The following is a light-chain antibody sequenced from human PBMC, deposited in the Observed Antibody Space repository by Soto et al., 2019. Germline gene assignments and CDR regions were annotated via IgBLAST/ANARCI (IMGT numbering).Light chain of an antibody. CDR1: SSDVGGYNY. V-gene: IGLV2-8*01. J-gene: IGLJ2*01. CDR2: EVS. CDR3: RSYACSNNVV. Sequence: QSALTQPPSASGSPGQSVTISCTGTSSDVGGYNYVSWYQQHPGKAPKLMIYEVSKRPSGVPDRFSGSKSGNTASLAVSGLQAEDEADYYCRSYACSNNVVFGGGTELTVL.